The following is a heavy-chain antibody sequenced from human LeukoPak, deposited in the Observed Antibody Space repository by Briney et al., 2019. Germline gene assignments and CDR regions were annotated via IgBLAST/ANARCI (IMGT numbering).Heavy chain of an antibody. CDR1: GVSISSSRYY. J-gene: IGHJ4*02. CDR3: ARILRDGYNTLDY. Sequence: PSETLSLTCTVSGVSISSSRYYWGWIRQPPGKGLEWIGNIYYSGSTYYNPSLKSRVTISVDTSKSQFSLKLSSVTAADTAVYYCARILRDGYNTLDYWGQGTLVTVSS. CDR2: IYYSGST. D-gene: IGHD5-24*01. V-gene: IGHV4-39*01.